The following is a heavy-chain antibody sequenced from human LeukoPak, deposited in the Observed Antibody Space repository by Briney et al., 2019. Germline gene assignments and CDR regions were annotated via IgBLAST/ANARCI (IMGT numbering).Heavy chain of an antibody. D-gene: IGHD5-12*01. CDR1: GFAFSSYA. CDR2: ITTGGGST. V-gene: IGHV3-23*01. Sequence: QPGGSLRLSCAASGFAFSSYAMSWVRQAPGGGLEWVSGITTGGGSTFYADSVKGRLTISRDNSKSTLYLQMNSLRAEDTAVYYCVKSLATGGNWSFHYWGQGTLVTVSS. CDR3: VKSLATGGNWSFHY. J-gene: IGHJ4*02.